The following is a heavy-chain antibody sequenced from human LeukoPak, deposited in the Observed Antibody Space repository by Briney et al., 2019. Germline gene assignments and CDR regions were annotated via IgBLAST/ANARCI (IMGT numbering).Heavy chain of an antibody. CDR2: IIPIFGTA. J-gene: IGHJ6*03. D-gene: IGHD2-2*01. V-gene: IGHV1-69*05. CDR3: ARVGVPAANYYYYMDV. CDR1: GGTFSSYA. Sequence: ASVKVSCKASGGTFSSYAISWVRQAPGQGLEWMGGIIPIFGTANYAQKFQGRVTITTDESTSTAYMELSSLRSEDTAVYHCARVGVPAANYYYYMDVWGKGTTVTVSS.